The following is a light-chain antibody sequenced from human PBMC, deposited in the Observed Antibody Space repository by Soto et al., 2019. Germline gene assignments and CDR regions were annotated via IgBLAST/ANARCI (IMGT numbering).Light chain of an antibody. CDR1: SSDVGAYNY. J-gene: IGLJ1*01. Sequence: QSALTQPASVSGSLGKSITISCTGTSSDVGAYNYVSWYQQQPGQAPKLMISEVSNRPSGVSNRFSVSKSGNTASLIISGLQAEDEADYYCCSFTSITTYVFGTGTKVTVL. CDR3: CSFTSITTYV. V-gene: IGLV2-14*01. CDR2: EVS.